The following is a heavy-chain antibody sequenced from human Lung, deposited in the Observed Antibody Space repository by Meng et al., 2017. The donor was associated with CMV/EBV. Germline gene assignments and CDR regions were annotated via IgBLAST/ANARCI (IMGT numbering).Heavy chain of an antibody. D-gene: IGHD3-3*01. J-gene: IGHJ6*02. CDR3: ARGGYYDLWGGYSYYYYGMDV. CDR2: IYYSGST. V-gene: IGHV4-59*01. CDR1: GCPISSYY. Sequence: GSLRLSCTASGCPISSYYWSWIRQPPGKGLEWFGYIYYSGSTNYNPSLKSRVTISVDTSKNQFSLKQSSVTAAETAVYFCARGGYYDLWGGYSYYYYGMDVWGQGTTVTVSS.